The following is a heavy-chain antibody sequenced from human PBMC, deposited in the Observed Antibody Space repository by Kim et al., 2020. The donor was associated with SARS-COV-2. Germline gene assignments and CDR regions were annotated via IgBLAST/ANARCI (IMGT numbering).Heavy chain of an antibody. Sequence: SETLSLTCTVSGGSISSGGYYWSWIRQHPGKGLEWIGYIYYSGSTYYNPSLKSRVTISVDTSKNQFSLKLSSVTAADTAVYYCARLTMGGDWYFDLWGRGTLVTVSS. CDR2: IYYSGST. J-gene: IGHJ2*01. CDR1: GGSISSGGYY. V-gene: IGHV4-31*03. D-gene: IGHD3-16*01. CDR3: ARLTMGGDWYFDL.